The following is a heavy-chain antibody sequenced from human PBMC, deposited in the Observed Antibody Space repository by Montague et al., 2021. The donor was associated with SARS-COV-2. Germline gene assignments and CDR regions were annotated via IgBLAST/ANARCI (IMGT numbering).Heavy chain of an antibody. CDR3: ARGYGDYGSGYYYGMDV. V-gene: IGHV4-31*03. D-gene: IGHD4-17*01. CDR2: IYYSGST. CDR1: GGSISSDGYY. J-gene: IGHJ6*02. Sequence: TLSLTCTVSGGSISSDGYYWIWIRPHPGKGLDWVGYIYYSGSTYYTPSLKSRVSISVYTSQNQFSLKLISVTAAATAVYYCARGYGDYGSGYYYGMDVWGQGTTVTVSS.